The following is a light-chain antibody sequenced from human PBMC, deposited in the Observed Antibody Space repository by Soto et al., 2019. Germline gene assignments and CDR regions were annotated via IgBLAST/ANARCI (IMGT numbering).Light chain of an antibody. CDR2: DAS. J-gene: IGKJ5*01. CDR3: QQYNKWPIT. V-gene: IGKV3-15*01. Sequence: ELVMTQSPATLSVSPGERATLSCRASQSVSSNLAWYQQKPGQAPRLLISDASTRATGIPARFSGSGSGTVITLTVSSLQSEDFAVYYWQQYNKWPITFGQGTRLEIK. CDR1: QSVSSN.